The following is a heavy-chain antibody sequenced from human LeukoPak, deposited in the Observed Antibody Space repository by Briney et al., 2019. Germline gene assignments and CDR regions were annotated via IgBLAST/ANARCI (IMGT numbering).Heavy chain of an antibody. V-gene: IGHV1-3*01. CDR2: INAPNRNP. Sequence: RQAPGQRXXWMGXINAPNRNPNYSQKFQGTVTITRDTSASTAYMALSSLRSEDTAVYYCARGEAAAGTSSFDYWGQGTLVTVSS. D-gene: IGHD6-13*01. J-gene: IGHJ4*02. CDR3: ARGEAAAGTSSFDY.